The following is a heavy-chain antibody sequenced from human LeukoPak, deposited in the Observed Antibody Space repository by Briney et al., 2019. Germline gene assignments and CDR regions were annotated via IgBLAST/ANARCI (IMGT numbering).Heavy chain of an antibody. Sequence: ASVKVSCKASGYTFVSYGINWVRQAPGQGLEWMGWISAYNGNTNYAQNFQGRVTMTTDTSTSTAHMELRSLRSDDTAMYYCARDMSGGATVGYWGQGTLVTVSS. V-gene: IGHV1-18*01. CDR3: ARDMSGGATVGY. CDR1: GYTFVSYG. CDR2: ISAYNGNT. J-gene: IGHJ4*02. D-gene: IGHD1-26*01.